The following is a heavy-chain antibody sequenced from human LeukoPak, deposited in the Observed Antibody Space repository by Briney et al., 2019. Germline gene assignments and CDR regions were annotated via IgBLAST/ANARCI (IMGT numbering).Heavy chain of an antibody. Sequence: ASVKVSCKASGGTFSSYAISWVRQAPGQGLEWMGGIIPIFGTANYAQKFQGRVTITADESTSTAYMELSSLRSEDTAVYYCARARTIFGVVTPTYYYYYYMDVWGKGTTVTVSS. V-gene: IGHV1-69*13. CDR1: GGTFSSYA. CDR3: ARARTIFGVVTPTYYYYYYMDV. D-gene: IGHD3-3*01. CDR2: IIPIFGTA. J-gene: IGHJ6*03.